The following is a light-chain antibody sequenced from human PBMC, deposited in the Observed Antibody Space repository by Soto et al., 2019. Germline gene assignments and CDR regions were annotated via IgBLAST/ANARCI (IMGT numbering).Light chain of an antibody. CDR1: QSISSW. Sequence: DIQLTQSPSTLSASVGDRVTITCRASQSISSWLAWYQQKPGKAPNLLIYKTSKLESGVPSRFSGSGSGTEFTLTISSLQPDDFATYYCQYYNDYCWTFGQGTKVEIK. CDR2: KTS. J-gene: IGKJ1*01. V-gene: IGKV1-5*03. CDR3: QYYNDYCWT.